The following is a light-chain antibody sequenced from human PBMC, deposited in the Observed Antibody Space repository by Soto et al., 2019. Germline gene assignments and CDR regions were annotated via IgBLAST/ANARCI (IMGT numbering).Light chain of an antibody. V-gene: IGKV1-9*01. Sequence: DIHLTQSPSFLSASVEDRVTITCRANQGIASSLAWYQQKAGKAPKLLIYGASTLETGVPSRFSGSGPGTEFTLTISSLQPEDFGIYYCHQFNSYPLTFGGGTKVEIK. CDR1: QGIASS. J-gene: IGKJ4*01. CDR3: HQFNSYPLT. CDR2: GAS.